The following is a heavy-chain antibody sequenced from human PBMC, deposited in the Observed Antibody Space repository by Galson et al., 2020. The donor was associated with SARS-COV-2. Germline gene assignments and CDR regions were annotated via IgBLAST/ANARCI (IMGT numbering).Heavy chain of an antibody. CDR3: ARVSPDYGDYEDCYYYGIDV. Sequence: SVKVSCKASGGTFSSYAISWVRQAPGQGLEWMGGIIPIFGTANYAQKFQGRVTITADESTSTAYMELSSLRSEDPAVYYCARVSPDYGDYEDCYYYGIDVWGRGTPVTVSS. V-gene: IGHV1-69*13. CDR1: GGTFSSYA. J-gene: IGHJ6*02. CDR2: IIPIFGTA. D-gene: IGHD4-17*01.